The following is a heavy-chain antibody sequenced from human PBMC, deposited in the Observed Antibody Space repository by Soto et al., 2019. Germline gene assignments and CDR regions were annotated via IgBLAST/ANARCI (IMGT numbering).Heavy chain of an antibody. V-gene: IGHV1-69*13. D-gene: IGHD2-2*02. CDR2: IIPMFGTS. CDR1: GGTFSGYA. J-gene: IGHJ4*02. Sequence: GASVKVSGKASGGTFSGYAISWVRQAPGQGLEWMGEIIPMFGTSNYAQKFQGRVTITADESTSTAYMELSSLRSEDTAVYYCARGSCSSTSCYKEYYFDLWGQGTLVTVSS. CDR3: ARGSCSSTSCYKEYYFDL.